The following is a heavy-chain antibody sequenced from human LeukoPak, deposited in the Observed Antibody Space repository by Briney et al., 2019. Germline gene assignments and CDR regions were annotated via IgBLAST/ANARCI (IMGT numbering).Heavy chain of an antibody. D-gene: IGHD4-17*01. CDR2: ISGSGGST. V-gene: IGHV3-23*01. Sequence: PGGSLRLSCAASGFTFSSYAMSWVRQAPGKGLEWVSAISGSGGSTYYADSVKGRFTISRDNSKNTLHLQMHSLTAEDSAVYYCAGGATTVSRGPLAFWGQGTLVTVSS. CDR3: AGGATTVSRGPLAF. CDR1: GFTFSSYA. J-gene: IGHJ3*01.